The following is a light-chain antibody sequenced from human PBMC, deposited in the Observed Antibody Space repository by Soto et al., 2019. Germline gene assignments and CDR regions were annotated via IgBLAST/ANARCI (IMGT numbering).Light chain of an antibody. CDR2: DAS. J-gene: IGKJ1*01. Sequence: IQMYQSPSTLCASVGDRVTISCLASQSISSWLAWYQQKPGKAPKLLIYDASSLESGVPSRFSGSGSGTEFTLTISSLEPDDFATYYCQQYNSYWWAFGQGPKVDI. V-gene: IGKV1-5*01. CDR1: QSISSW. CDR3: QQYNSYWWA.